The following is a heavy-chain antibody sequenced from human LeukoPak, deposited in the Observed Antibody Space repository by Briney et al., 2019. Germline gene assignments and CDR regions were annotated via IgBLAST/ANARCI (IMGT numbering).Heavy chain of an antibody. Sequence: WVSAISGSGGSTYYADSVKGRFTISRDNSKNTLYLQMNSLRAEDTAVYYCAKDNPHFDYWGQGTLVTVSS. J-gene: IGHJ4*02. CDR3: AKDNPHFDY. V-gene: IGHV3-23*01. CDR2: ISGSGGST.